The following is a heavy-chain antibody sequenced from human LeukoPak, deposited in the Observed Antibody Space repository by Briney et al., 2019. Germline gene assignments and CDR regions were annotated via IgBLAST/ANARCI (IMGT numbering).Heavy chain of an antibody. V-gene: IGHV1-2*02. Sequence: ASVKVSCKASGYTFTGYYMHWVRQAPGQGLEWMGWINPNSGGTNYAQKFQGRVTMTRGTSISTAYMELSRLRSDDTAVYYCARDSKYQLPLADYWGQGTLVTVSS. CDR1: GYTFTGYY. CDR3: ARDSKYQLPLADY. J-gene: IGHJ4*02. D-gene: IGHD2-2*01. CDR2: INPNSGGT.